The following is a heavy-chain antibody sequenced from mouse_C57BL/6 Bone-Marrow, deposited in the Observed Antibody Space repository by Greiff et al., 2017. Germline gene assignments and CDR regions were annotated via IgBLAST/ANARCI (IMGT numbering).Heavy chain of an antibody. V-gene: IGHV14-4*01. CDR2: IDPENGDT. D-gene: IGHD2-3*01. CDR3: TTRWSWFAY. Sequence: VQLQQSGAELVRPGASVKLSCTASGFNIKDDYMHWVKQRPDQGLEWIGWIDPENGDTEYASKFQGKATITADTSSNPAYLQLSSLTSEDTAVYCCTTRWSWFAYWGQGTLVTVSA. CDR1: GFNIKDDY. J-gene: IGHJ3*01.